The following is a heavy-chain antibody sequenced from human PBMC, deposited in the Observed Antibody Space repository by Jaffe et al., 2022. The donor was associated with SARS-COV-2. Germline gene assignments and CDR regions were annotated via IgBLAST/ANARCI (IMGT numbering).Heavy chain of an antibody. J-gene: IGHJ4*02. V-gene: IGHV1-3*01. CDR2: INDSGNT. CDR1: GHTFSSYV. D-gene: IGHD6-19*01. Sequence: QVQFVQSGAEVKKPGASVKVSCKASGHTFSSYVVHWVRRAPGQRFEWMGWINDSGNTKYSQKFQGRVTITRDTSASTAYMELSRLTSEDTAVYYCVRDREVVAGIIYDYWGQGTLVTVSS. CDR3: VRDREVVAGIIYDY.